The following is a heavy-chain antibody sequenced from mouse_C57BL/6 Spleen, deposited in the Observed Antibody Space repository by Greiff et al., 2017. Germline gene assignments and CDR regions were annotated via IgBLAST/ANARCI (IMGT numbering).Heavy chain of an antibody. V-gene: IGHV5-17*01. CDR1: GFTFSDYG. CDR3: ARNYGSSYGYFDV. D-gene: IGHD1-1*01. J-gene: IGHJ1*03. CDR2: ISSGSSTI. Sequence: EVQLVESGGGLVKPGGSLKLSCAASGFTFSDYGMHWVRQAPEKGLEWVAYISSGSSTIYYADTVKGRFTISRDNAKNTLFLQMTSLRSEDTAMYYCARNYGSSYGYFDVWAQGPRSPSPQ.